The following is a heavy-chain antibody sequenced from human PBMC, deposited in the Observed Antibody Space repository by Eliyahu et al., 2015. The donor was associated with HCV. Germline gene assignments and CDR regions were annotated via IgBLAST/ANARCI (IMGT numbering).Heavy chain of an antibody. V-gene: IGHV4-38-2*02. Sequence: QVQLQESGPGLVKPSETLSLTCTVSGXSINNGYYWGWXRQPPGKGLEWIGSIFHRGKTYYSPSLTSRVTISLDTSKNQFSLKLRSVTAADTAVYYCARGVLLQGFGDLYIEDAFDIWGQGTMVAVSS. CDR2: IFHRGKT. D-gene: IGHD3-10*01. CDR1: GXSINNGYY. CDR3: ARGVLLQGFGDLYIEDAFDI. J-gene: IGHJ3*02.